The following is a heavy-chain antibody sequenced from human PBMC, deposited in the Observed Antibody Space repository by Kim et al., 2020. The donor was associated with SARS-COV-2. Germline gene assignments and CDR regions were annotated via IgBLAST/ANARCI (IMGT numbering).Heavy chain of an antibody. D-gene: IGHD3-22*01. V-gene: IGHV4-34*01. Sequence: TPTRKSRVTISVDPSKSRYALKLSSVTAADTAVYYCARRASGYYAKWFDPWGQGTLVTVSS. CDR3: ARRASGYYAKWFDP. J-gene: IGHJ5*02.